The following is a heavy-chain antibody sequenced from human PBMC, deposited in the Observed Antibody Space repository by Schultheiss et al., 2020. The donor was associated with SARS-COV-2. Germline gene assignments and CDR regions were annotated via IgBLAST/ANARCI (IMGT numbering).Heavy chain of an antibody. CDR2: IYYSGST. D-gene: IGHD6-13*01. J-gene: IGHJ6*02. Sequence: SQTLSLTCTVSGGSISSYYWSWIRQPPGKGLEWIGYIYYSGSTNYNPSLKSRVTMSVDTSKNQFSLKLSSVTAADTAVYYCAREDGSSWPRLGYYGMDVWGQGTTVTVSS. CDR1: GGSISSYY. CDR3: AREDGSSWPRLGYYGMDV. V-gene: IGHV4-59*12.